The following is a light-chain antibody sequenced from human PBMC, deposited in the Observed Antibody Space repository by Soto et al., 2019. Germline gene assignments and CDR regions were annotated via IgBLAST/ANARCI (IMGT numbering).Light chain of an antibody. J-gene: IGKJ2*01. CDR1: RNIVYW. V-gene: IGKV1-5*03. CDR3: QLYNSYCPPFT. CDR2: RAS. Sequence: DIQMTQSPSTLSASVGDRVTITCRASRNIVYWVSWYQQKPGKAPKLLIYRASSLASGSPSRFIGGGSGTEFTLTVISLQSDDLASDYCQLYNSYCPPFTFGQGTKLQIK.